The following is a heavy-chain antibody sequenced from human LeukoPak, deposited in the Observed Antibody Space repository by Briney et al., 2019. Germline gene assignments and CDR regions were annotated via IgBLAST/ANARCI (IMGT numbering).Heavy chain of an antibody. CDR3: ARDGRWELRPFDY. J-gene: IGHJ4*02. CDR1: GFTVSSNY. CDR2: IYSGGST. Sequence: GGSLRLSCAASGFTVSSNYMSWVRQAPGKGLEWVSVIYSGGSTYYADSVKGRFTISRDNAKNSLYLQMNSLRAEDTAVYYCARDGRWELRPFDYWGQGTLVTVSS. V-gene: IGHV3-66*01. D-gene: IGHD1-26*01.